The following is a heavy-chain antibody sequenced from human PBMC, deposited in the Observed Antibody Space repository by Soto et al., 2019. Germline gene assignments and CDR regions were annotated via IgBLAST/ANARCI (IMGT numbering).Heavy chain of an antibody. J-gene: IGHJ4*02. Sequence: QVQLVESGGGVVLPGRSLRLSCAASGFTFSSYGMHWVRQAPGKGLEWVAVIWYDGSNKYYADSVKGRFTISRDNSKNTLYLQMNSLRAEDTAVYYCARDSMARGGYFDYWGQGTLVTVSS. V-gene: IGHV3-33*01. CDR2: IWYDGSNK. CDR1: GFTFSSYG. CDR3: ARDSMARGGYFDY. D-gene: IGHD2-15*01.